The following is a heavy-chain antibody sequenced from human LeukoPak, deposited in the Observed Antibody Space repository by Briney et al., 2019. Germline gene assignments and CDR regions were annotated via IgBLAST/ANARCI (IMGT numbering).Heavy chain of an antibody. CDR1: GGTFSSYA. Sequence: VKVSCKASGGTFSSYAISWVRQAPGQGLEWMGGIIPIFGTANYAQKFQGRVTITADESTSTAYMELSSLRSEDTAVYYCARDPGIVAPNWFDPWGQGTLVTVSS. D-gene: IGHD6-13*01. CDR2: IIPIFGTA. V-gene: IGHV1-69*01. J-gene: IGHJ5*02. CDR3: ARDPGIVAPNWFDP.